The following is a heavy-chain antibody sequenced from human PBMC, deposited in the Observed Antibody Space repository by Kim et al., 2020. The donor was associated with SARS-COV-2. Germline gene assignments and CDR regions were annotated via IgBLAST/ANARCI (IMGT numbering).Heavy chain of an antibody. CDR1: GYTLTELS. J-gene: IGHJ5*02. CDR3: ATVTSSGWYVKWFDP. Sequence: ASVKVSCKVSGYTLTELSMHWVRQAPGKGLEWMGGFDLEDGETIYAQKFQGRVTMTEDTSTDTAYMELSSLRSEDTAVYYCATVTSSGWYVKWFDPWGQATLVTVSS. V-gene: IGHV1-24*01. CDR2: FDLEDGET. D-gene: IGHD6-19*01.